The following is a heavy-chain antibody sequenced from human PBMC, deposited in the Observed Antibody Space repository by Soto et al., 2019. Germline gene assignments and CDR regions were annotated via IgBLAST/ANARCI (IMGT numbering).Heavy chain of an antibody. CDR2: IYYSGST. CDR3: ECVVPAPSGGAFDV. D-gene: IGHD2-2*01. Sequence: QVQLQESGPGLVKPSETLSLTCTFSGGSISSYYWSWIRQPPGKGLEWIGFIYYSGSTNYNPSIKRPVTISVDRSKNQFSLKLTSVTAADTAVYYCECVVPAPSGGAFDVWGQGTMVTVSS. J-gene: IGHJ3*01. CDR1: GGSISSYY. V-gene: IGHV4-59*01.